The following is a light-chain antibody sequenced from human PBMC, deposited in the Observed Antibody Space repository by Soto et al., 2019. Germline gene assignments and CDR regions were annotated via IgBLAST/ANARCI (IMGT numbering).Light chain of an antibody. CDR2: KAT. CDR3: QQYDNYLT. Sequence: KLTQSPCAVSATVGDRVPLPCRASQSVRTWLAWFQQKPGKAPKLLIYKATTLESGVPSRFSGSGSGTEFTLTISSLQPDDFATYYCQQYDNYLTFARRTKVDI. J-gene: IGKJ1*01. V-gene: IGKV1-5*03. CDR1: QSVRTW.